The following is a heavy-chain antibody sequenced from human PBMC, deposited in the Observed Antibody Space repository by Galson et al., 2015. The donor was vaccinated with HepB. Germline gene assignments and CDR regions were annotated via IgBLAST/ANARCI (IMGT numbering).Heavy chain of an antibody. J-gene: IGHJ3*02. CDR3: ARATRGSSGWHKYAFDI. D-gene: IGHD6-19*01. CDR2: ISYDGSNK. V-gene: IGHV3-30*14. CDR1: GFTFSNYA. Sequence: SLRLSCAASGFTFSNYAVHWVRQAPGKGLEWVTVISYDGSNKWYADSVKGRFTISRDNSKNTLYLQMNSLRVEDTAVYYCARATRGSSGWHKYAFDIWGQGTMVTVSS.